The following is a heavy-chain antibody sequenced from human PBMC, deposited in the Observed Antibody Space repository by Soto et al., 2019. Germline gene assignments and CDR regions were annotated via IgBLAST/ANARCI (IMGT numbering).Heavy chain of an antibody. CDR3: ATNSSSWSRFDY. V-gene: IGHV5-10-1*01. CDR1: WYSFTGYW. D-gene: IGHD6-13*01. J-gene: IGHJ4*02. CDR2: IDPSDSYT. Sequence: GETLKICCNGSWYSFTGYWISRVRQMPGKGPEWMGRIDPSDSYTNYSPSFQGHVTISADKSISTAYLQWSSLKASDTAMYYCATNSSSWSRFDYWGQGTLVTVSS.